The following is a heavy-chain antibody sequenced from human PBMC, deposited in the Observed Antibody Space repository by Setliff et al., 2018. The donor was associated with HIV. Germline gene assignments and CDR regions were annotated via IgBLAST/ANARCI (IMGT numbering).Heavy chain of an antibody. V-gene: IGHV4-39*01. D-gene: IGHD5-12*01. CDR3: VNSGYDGDYYYYYMDV. Sequence: SSETLSLTCSVSGGSVIKDNFYWGWIRQAPAKGLEWIGTLYDTGRTYYNPPLKSRVSIFVDTTKNEFSLTLRSVTAADTAVYFCVNSGYDGDYYYYYMDVWGKRTTVTVSS. CDR2: LYDTGRT. CDR1: GGSVIKDNFY. J-gene: IGHJ6*03.